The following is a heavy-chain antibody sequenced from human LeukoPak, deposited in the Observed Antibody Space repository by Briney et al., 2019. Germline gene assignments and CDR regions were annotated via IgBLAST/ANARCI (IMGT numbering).Heavy chain of an antibody. CDR3: AKKTRIAARPGGFNY. CDR2: ISGSGGST. J-gene: IGHJ4*02. D-gene: IGHD6-6*01. CDR1: GFTFSSYA. Sequence: GGSLGLSCAASGFTFSSYAMSWVRQAPGKGLEWVSAISGSGGSTYYADSVKGRFTISRDNSKNTLYLQMNSLRAEDTAVYYCAKKTRIAARPGGFNYWGQGTLVTVSS. V-gene: IGHV3-23*01.